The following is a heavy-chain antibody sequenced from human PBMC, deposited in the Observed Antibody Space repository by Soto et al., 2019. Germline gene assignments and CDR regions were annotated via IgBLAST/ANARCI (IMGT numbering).Heavy chain of an antibody. CDR3: ASTTTVTTNYYYYGMDV. CDR1: GFPVSSNY. Sequence: GGSLRLSCAASGFPVSSNYMSWVRQAPGKGLEWVSVIYSGGSTYYADSVKGRFTISRDNSKNTLYLQMNSLRAEDTAVYYCASTTTVTTNYYYYGMDVWGQGTTVTVSS. J-gene: IGHJ6*02. V-gene: IGHV3-66*01. CDR2: IYSGGST. D-gene: IGHD4-17*01.